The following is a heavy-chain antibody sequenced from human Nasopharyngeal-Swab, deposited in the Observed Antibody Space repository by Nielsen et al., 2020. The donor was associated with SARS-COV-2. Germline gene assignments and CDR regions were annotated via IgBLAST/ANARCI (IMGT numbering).Heavy chain of an antibody. J-gene: IGHJ5*02. D-gene: IGHD5-18*01. Sequence: KVSCKGSGYSFTNYWIGWVRQMPGKGLEWMGIIYPGDSDTRYSPSFQGQVTISADKSISTAYLQWSSLKASDTAMYYCARHDGRLHLRGYSSLFDPWGQGTLVTVSS. V-gene: IGHV5-51*01. CDR2: IYPGDSDT. CDR3: ARHDGRLHLRGYSSLFDP. CDR1: GYSFTNYW.